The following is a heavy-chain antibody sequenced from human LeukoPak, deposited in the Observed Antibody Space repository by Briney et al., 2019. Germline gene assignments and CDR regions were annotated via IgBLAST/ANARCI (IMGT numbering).Heavy chain of an antibody. CDR2: IRYDGSNK. V-gene: IGHV3-30*02. CDR3: AKDRPLGRRGDYYYMDV. CDR1: GFTFSSYG. Sequence: GGSLRLSCAASGFTFSSYGMHWVRQAPGKGLEWVAFIRYDGSNKYYADSVKGRFTISRDNSKNTLYLQMNSLRAEDTAVYYCAKDRPLGRRGDYYYMDVWGKGTTVTVSS. D-gene: IGHD3-10*01. J-gene: IGHJ6*03.